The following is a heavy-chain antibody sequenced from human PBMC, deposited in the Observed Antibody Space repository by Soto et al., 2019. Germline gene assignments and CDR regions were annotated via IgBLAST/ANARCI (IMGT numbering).Heavy chain of an antibody. V-gene: IGHV3-23*01. CDR3: VKHLPLWSGYSFSENH. CDR1: GFDFSSQV. Sequence: EVQLFESGGGLVQPGGSLRLSCVGSGFDFSSQVMSWVRQAPGKGLEWVSSVSGSGGSKHFPDFVKGRFSSSRDNSKNTLSLEMNSLRVEDTAVYYCVKHLPLWSGYSFSENHWGQGTLVTVSS. D-gene: IGHD3-3*01. CDR2: VSGSGGSK. J-gene: IGHJ5*02.